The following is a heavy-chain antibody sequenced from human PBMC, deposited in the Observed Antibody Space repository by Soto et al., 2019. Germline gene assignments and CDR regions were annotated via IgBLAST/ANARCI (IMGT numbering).Heavy chain of an antibody. Sequence: LRLSCAASGFTFSSYGMHWVRQAPGKGLEWVAVISYDGSNKYYADSVKGRFTISRDNSKNTLYLQMNSLRAEDTAVYYCAKVPHREQQLDDYWGQGTLVTVSS. CDR3: AKVPHREQQLDDY. V-gene: IGHV3-30*18. D-gene: IGHD6-13*01. CDR1: GFTFSSYG. CDR2: ISYDGSNK. J-gene: IGHJ4*02.